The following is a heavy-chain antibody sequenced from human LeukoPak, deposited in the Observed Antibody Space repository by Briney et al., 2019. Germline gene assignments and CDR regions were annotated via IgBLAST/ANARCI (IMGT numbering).Heavy chain of an antibody. D-gene: IGHD4-11*01. J-gene: IGHJ4*02. V-gene: IGHV1-2*06. CDR1: GYTFTDYY. Sequence: ASVTVSCKTSGYTFTDYYIHWVRQAPGQGLEWMGRINPNNGGSNIAQKFQGRVTMTRDTSISTAYMEVSRLTSDDTAIYYCATGPSTTITTAYWGQGTLVTVSS. CDR2: INPNNGGS. CDR3: ATGPSTTITTAY.